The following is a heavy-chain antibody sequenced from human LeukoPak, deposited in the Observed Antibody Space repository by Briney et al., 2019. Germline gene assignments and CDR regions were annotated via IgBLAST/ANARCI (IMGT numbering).Heavy chain of an antibody. CDR3: ARAPAHAPVPDAFDI. V-gene: IGHV4-59*01. D-gene: IGHD6-6*01. CDR2: IYYSGST. J-gene: IGHJ3*02. CDR1: GGSISSYY. Sequence: TSETLSLTCTVSGGSISSYYWSWIRQPPGKGLEWIGYIYYSGSTNYNPSLKSRVTISVDTSKNQFSLKLSSVTAADTAVYYCARAPAHAPVPDAFDIWGQGTMVTVSS.